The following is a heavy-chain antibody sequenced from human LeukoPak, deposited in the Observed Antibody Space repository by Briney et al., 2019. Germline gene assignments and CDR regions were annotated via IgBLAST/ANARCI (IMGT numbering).Heavy chain of an antibody. J-gene: IGHJ4*02. D-gene: IGHD4-11*01. CDR3: AKDPDYSNYVTPGDY. CDR1: GFTFSSYA. Sequence: PGASLRLSCAASGFTFSSYAMSWVRQAPGKGLEWVSAISGSGGSTYYADSVKGRFTISRDNSKNTLYLQMNSLRAEDTAAYYCAKDPDYSNYVTPGDYWGQGTLVTVSS. CDR2: ISGSGGST. V-gene: IGHV3-23*01.